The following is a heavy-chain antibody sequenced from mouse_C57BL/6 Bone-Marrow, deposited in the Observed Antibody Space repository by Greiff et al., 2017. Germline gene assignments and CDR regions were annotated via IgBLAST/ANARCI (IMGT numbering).Heavy chain of an antibody. CDR3: TRPLRLRKYAMDD. J-gene: IGHJ4*01. V-gene: IGHV1-5*01. CDR2: IYPGNSDT. CDR1: GYTFTSYW. Sequence: VQLQQSGTVLARPGASVKMSCKTSGYTFTSYWMHWVKQRPGQGLEWIGAIYPGNSDTSYNQKFKGKAKLTAVTSASTAYMELSSLTNEDSAVSYCTRPLRLRKYAMDDWGQGTSVTVSS. D-gene: IGHD3-2*02.